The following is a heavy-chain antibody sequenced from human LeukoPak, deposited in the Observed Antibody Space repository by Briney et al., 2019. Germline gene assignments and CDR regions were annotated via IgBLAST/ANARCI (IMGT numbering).Heavy chain of an antibody. CDR3: ARGDYPSGMDN. V-gene: IGHV3-21*01. CDR1: GRSLSLYS. J-gene: IGHJ4*02. Sequence: GGSLRLSCVDTGRSLSLYSLHWLRQAPGKGLEWVSSISSSSSSIYYADSVKGGSTSSRDNTKSSLYLQLTSLTVEDTAVYYCARGDYPSGMDNWGQAALPTVSS. CDR2: ISSSSSSI. D-gene: IGHD2-2*03.